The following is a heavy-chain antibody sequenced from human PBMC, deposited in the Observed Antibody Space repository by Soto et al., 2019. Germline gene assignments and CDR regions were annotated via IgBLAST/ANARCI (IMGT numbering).Heavy chain of an antibody. D-gene: IGHD3-10*01. CDR2: ISWNSGSI. J-gene: IGHJ6*03. CDR1: GFTFDDYA. CDR3: AKDKVVGEAAPGSYYYYYMDV. Sequence: GGSLRLSCAASGFTFDDYAMHWVRQAPGKGLEWVSGISWNSGSIGYADSVKGRFTISRDNAKNSLYLQMNSLRAEDTALYYCAKDKVVGEAAPGSYYYYYMDVWGKGTTVTVSS. V-gene: IGHV3-9*01.